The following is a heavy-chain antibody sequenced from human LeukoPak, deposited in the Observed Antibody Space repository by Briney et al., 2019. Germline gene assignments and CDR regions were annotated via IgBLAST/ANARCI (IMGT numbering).Heavy chain of an antibody. D-gene: IGHD3-10*01. Sequence: SGGSLRLSCAASGFTFSSYDMHWVCQATGKGLEWVSAIGTAGDTYYPGSVKGRFTISRENAKNSLYLQMNSLRAGDTAVYYCARAVAGYYYGSGSYYFDYWGQGTLVTVSS. CDR1: GFTFSSYD. CDR2: IGTAGDT. J-gene: IGHJ4*02. V-gene: IGHV3-13*01. CDR3: ARAVAGYYYGSGSYYFDY.